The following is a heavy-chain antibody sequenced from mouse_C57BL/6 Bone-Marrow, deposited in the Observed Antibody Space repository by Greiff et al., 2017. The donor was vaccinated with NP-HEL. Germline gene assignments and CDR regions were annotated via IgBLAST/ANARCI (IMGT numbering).Heavy chain of an antibody. Sequence: EVKLVESGAELVRPGASVKLSCTASGFNIKDDYMHWVKQRPEQGLEWIGWIDPENGDTEYASKFQGKATITADTSSNTAYLQLSSLTSEDTAVYYCTTYYDYDGDYFDYWGQGTTLTVSS. D-gene: IGHD2-4*01. CDR1: GFNIKDDY. CDR2: IDPENGDT. CDR3: TTYYDYDGDYFDY. J-gene: IGHJ2*01. V-gene: IGHV14-4*01.